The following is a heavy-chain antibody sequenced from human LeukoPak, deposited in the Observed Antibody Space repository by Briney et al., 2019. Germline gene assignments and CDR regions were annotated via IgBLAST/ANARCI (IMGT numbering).Heavy chain of an antibody. CDR1: GFTFSDYA. Sequence: GRSLRLSCTVSGFTFSDYARSWVRQPPGKGLEWVGFIRSKANAGTTEYAASVKGRFTISRDDSKSIAYLQMNSLKTEDTAVYYCTRDGCFRTSCERTIDYGAREPWSPSPQ. D-gene: IGHD2-2*01. J-gene: IGHJ4*02. CDR3: TRDGCFRTSCERTIDY. CDR2: IRSKANAGTT. V-gene: IGHV3-49*04.